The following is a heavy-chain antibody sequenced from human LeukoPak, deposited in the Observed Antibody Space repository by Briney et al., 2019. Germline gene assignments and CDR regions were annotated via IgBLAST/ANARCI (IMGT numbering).Heavy chain of an antibody. CDR1: GFTVSSNY. CDR2: IYSGGST. V-gene: IGHV3-66*01. CDR3: AKNFGSGNYYYYGMDV. D-gene: IGHD3-10*01. J-gene: IGHJ6*02. Sequence: GGSLRLSCAASGFTVSSNYMSWVRQAPGKGLAWVSIIYSGGSTYYADSVKGRFTISRDNSKNTLYLQMNSLRAEDTAVYYCAKNFGSGNYYYYGMDVWGQGNPGHRLL.